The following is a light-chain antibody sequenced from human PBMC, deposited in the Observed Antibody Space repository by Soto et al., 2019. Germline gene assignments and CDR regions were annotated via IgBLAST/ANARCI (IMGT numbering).Light chain of an antibody. Sequence: QSVLTQPPSASGTPGQRVTISCSGSISNIGANYVYWYQQLPGTAPKLLIYRNNQRPAGVPDRFSGSKSATSASLAISGLRSEDEADYYCAAWDDSLSGSFVLGTGTKVTVL. CDR1: ISNIGANY. V-gene: IGLV1-47*01. J-gene: IGLJ1*01. CDR2: RNN. CDR3: AAWDDSLSGSFV.